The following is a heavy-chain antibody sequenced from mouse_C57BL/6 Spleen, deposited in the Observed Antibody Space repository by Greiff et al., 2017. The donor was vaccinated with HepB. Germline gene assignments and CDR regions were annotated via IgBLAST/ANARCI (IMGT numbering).Heavy chain of an antibody. CDR3: ARRGTGDFDY. Sequence: QVQLQQSGPELVKPGASVKISCKASGYAFSSSWMNWVKQRPGKGLEWIGRIYPGDGDTNYNGKFKGKATLTADKSSSTAYMQLSSLTSEDSAVYFCARRGTGDFDYWGQGTTLTVSS. V-gene: IGHV1-82*01. CDR1: GYAFSSSW. D-gene: IGHD4-1*01. J-gene: IGHJ2*01. CDR2: IYPGDGDT.